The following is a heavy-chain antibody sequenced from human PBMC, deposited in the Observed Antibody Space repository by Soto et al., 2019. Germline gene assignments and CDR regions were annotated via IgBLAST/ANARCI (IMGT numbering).Heavy chain of an antibody. Sequence: LVESGGGLVSPGGSLRLSCVASGFRFSDHSMNWVCQAPGKGLQWISYISSNSDKTYYADSVKGRFTVSRDNAKNALFLQMNSLRDDDTATYYCARLPKGSLVTAWGQGARVTVSS. CDR3: ARLPKGSLVTA. CDR1: GFRFSDHS. V-gene: IGHV3-48*02. CDR2: ISSNSDKT. J-gene: IGHJ4*02. D-gene: IGHD2-21*02.